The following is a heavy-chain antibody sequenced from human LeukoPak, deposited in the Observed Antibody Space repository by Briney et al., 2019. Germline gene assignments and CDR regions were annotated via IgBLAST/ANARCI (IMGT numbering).Heavy chain of an antibody. CDR2: ISAYNGYT. CDR1: GYTFTNYG. Sequence: ASVKVSCKASGYTFTNYGISWVRQAPGQGLEWMGWISAYNGYTNYAQNLQGRVTMTTDTSTSTAYMELRSLRSDDTAVYYCARDSSGYFLDYWGQGTLVTVSS. J-gene: IGHJ4*02. V-gene: IGHV1-18*01. CDR3: ARDSSGYFLDY. D-gene: IGHD3-22*01.